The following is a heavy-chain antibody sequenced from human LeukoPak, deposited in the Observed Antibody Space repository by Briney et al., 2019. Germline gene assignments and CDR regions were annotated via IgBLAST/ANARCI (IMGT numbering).Heavy chain of an antibody. J-gene: IGHJ4*02. V-gene: IGHV4-59*01. CDR3: ARAQEYGGYVI. CDR2: IYYSGST. CDR1: SGSISSYY. Sequence: SETLSLTCTVSSGSISSYYWSWIRQPPGKGLEWIGYIYYSGSTNYNPSLKSRVTISVDTSKNQFSLKLSSVTAADTAVYYCARAQEYGGYVIWGQGTLVTVSS. D-gene: IGHD5-12*01.